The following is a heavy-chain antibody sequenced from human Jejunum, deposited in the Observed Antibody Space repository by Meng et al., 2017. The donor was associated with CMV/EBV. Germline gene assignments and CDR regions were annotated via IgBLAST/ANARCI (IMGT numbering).Heavy chain of an antibody. CDR3: AKDENSNYVRWFDP. CDR2: ISGCGDST. V-gene: IGHV3-23*01. Sequence: SGFTFSSYPLNWVRQAPGKGLEWVSAISGCGDSTYYADSVKGRFTISRDNSKSTLYLQLNSLSAGDTAVYYCAKDENSNYVRWFDPWGQGTLVTVSS. CDR1: GFTFSSYP. D-gene: IGHD1-7*01. J-gene: IGHJ5*02.